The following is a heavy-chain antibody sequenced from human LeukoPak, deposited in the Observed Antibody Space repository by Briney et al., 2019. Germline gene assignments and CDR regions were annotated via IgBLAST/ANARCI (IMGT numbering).Heavy chain of an antibody. D-gene: IGHD5-12*01. V-gene: IGHV3-23*01. CDR2: ISGSGGVT. Sequence: QPGGSLRLSCAASGLTFSSYAMSWVRQAPGKGLEWVAVISGSGGVTHYADSVKGRYTISRDDSKNTVFLQMNSLRAEDTAVHYCATSGYTGYDHPSWGQGTLVTVSS. CDR1: GLTFSSYA. J-gene: IGHJ5*02. CDR3: ATSGYTGYDHPS.